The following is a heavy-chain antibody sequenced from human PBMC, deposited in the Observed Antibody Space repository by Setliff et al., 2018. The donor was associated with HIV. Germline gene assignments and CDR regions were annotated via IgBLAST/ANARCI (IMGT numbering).Heavy chain of an antibody. V-gene: IGHV4-39*02. J-gene: IGHJ2*01. CDR2: INHRGIT. CDR3: ARPSAGGGYNYWYFDL. D-gene: IGHD5-12*01. CDR1: GGSISSSSYY. Sequence: PSETLSLTCTVSGGSISSSSYYWGWIRQPPGKGLEWIGEINHRGITNYNPSLTSRVTISVDTSKNHFSLKLSSVTAADTAVYYCARPSAGGGYNYWYFDLWGRGTLVTVSS.